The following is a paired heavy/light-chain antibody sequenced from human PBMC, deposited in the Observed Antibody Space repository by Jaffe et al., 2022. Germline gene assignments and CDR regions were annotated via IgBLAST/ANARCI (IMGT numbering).Light chain of an antibody. V-gene: IGKV3-20*01. CDR3: QQYGSSPAG. Sequence: EIVLTQSPGTLSLSPGERATLSCRASQSVSSSYLAWYQQKPGQAPRLLIYGASSRATGIPDRFSGSGSGTDFTLTISRLEPEDFAVYYCQQYGSSPAGFGQGTKVEIK. J-gene: IGKJ1*01. CDR2: GAS. CDR1: QSVSSSY.
Heavy chain of an antibody. Sequence: QVQLQESGPGLVKPSETLSLTCAVSGYSISSGYYWGWIRQPPGKGLEWIGSIYHSGSTYYNPSLKSRVTISVDTSKNQFSLKLSSVTAADTAVYYCARAATMIVVVYDAFDIWGQGTMVTVSS. CDR1: GYSISSGYY. D-gene: IGHD3-22*01. V-gene: IGHV4-38-2*01. CDR3: ARAATMIVVVYDAFDI. J-gene: IGHJ3*02. CDR2: IYHSGST.